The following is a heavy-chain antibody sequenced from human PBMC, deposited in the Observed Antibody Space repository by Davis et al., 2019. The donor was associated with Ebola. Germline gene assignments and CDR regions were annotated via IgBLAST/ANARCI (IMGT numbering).Heavy chain of an antibody. J-gene: IGHJ6*02. CDR1: GYTFTSYG. CDR2: IIPIFGTA. CDR3: ARGGNSEVSYYYGMDV. V-gene: IGHV1-69*13. Sequence: SVKVSCKASGYTFTSYGISWVRQAPGQGLEWMGGIIPIFGTANYAQKFQGRVTITADESTSTAYMELSSLRSEDTAVYYCARGGNSEVSYYYGMDVWGQGTTVTVSS. D-gene: IGHD4-23*01.